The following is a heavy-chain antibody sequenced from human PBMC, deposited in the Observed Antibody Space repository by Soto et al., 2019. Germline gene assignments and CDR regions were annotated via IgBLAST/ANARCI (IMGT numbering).Heavy chain of an antibody. V-gene: IGHV1-8*01. CDR3: ARGLGQSITIFGVVPSYNWLDP. D-gene: IGHD3-3*01. CDR1: GYTFTSYD. Sequence: ASVKVSCKASGYTFTSYDINWVRQATGQGLEWMGWMNPNSGNTGYAQKFQGRVTMTRNTSISTAYMELSSLRSEDTAVYYCARGLGQSITIFGVVPSYNWLDPWGQGTLVTVSS. CDR2: MNPNSGNT. J-gene: IGHJ5*02.